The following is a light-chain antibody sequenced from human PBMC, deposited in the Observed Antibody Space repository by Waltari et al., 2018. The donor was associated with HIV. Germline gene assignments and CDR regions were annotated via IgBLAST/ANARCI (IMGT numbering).Light chain of an antibody. CDR3: QQRNIPRT. CDR2: DAS. Sequence: EIMLTQSPATLSLSLGERATLSCRASQSIATYLAWFQQKPGQAPRLLIYDASNGATGIPARFSGRGSGTDFTLTISSLEPEDFGSDYCQQRNIPRTVGQGTRLEI. V-gene: IGKV3-11*01. CDR1: QSIATY. J-gene: IGKJ5*01.